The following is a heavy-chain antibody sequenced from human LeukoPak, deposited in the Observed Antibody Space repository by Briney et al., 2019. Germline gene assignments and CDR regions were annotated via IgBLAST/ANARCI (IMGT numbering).Heavy chain of an antibody. J-gene: IGHJ5*02. D-gene: IGHD6-19*01. Sequence: SGGSLRLSCAASGFTFNNYAMSWVRQAPGKGLEWVSAISDSGTYTYYADSVKGRFTISRDNSKNTLYLQMNSLRAEDTAVYYCARQDPYSSGWYPWGQGTLVTVS. V-gene: IGHV3-23*01. CDR2: ISDSGTYT. CDR1: GFTFNNYA. CDR3: ARQDPYSSGWYP.